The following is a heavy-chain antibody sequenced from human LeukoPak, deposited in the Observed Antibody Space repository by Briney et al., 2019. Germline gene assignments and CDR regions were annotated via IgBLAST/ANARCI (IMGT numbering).Heavy chain of an antibody. CDR2: LKPNTGNT. D-gene: IGHD6-19*01. J-gene: IGHJ4*02. Sequence: ASAKVSCKASGDTVTSCVINWVRHATGPGRECQRWLKPNTGNTGYRQSFQGRITMHSDISIGTADMELSNLTSEDTAMYYCTRGSSGRRDNWGQGRLVTVSA. CDR1: GDTVTSCV. V-gene: IGHV1-8*01. CDR3: TRGSSGRRDN.